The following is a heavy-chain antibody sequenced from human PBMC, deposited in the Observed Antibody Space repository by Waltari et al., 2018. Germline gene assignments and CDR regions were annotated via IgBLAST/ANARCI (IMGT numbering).Heavy chain of an antibody. J-gene: IGHJ5*02. V-gene: IGHV4-39*01. CDR1: GASITTNHYY. CDR3: TKSGNSMTSFNYFDP. Sequence: QLQFQESGPGLVTPSEPLSLTCSVSGASITTNHYYLAWIRQSPEKGLEWLGSIHHGGATFYSLSFRDRISLSVDASRSQFSLRLTSVTAEDTAIYYCTKSGNSMTSFNYFDPWGQGTLVTVSS. CDR2: IHHGGAT. D-gene: IGHD3-16*02.